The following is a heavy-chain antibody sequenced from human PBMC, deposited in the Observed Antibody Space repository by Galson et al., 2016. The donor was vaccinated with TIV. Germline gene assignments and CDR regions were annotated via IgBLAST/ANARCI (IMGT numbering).Heavy chain of an antibody. V-gene: IGHV1-69*13. CDR3: ARGRGIYDSSGYFLFDH. Sequence: SVKVSCKASGVTFSYFALSWVRQAPGQGPEWMGGIVPMFGTTNYAQKFQGRVTISADESTTTAYLELSSLRSEDTAVYYCARGRGIYDSSGYFLFDHWGQGTLVTVSS. J-gene: IGHJ5*02. CDR1: GVTFSYFA. D-gene: IGHD3-22*01. CDR2: IVPMFGTT.